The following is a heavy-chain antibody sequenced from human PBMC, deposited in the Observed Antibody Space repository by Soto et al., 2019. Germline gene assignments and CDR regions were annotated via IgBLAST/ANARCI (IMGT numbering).Heavy chain of an antibody. Sequence: GGSLRLSCAASGFTFRLYSLNWVRQAPGKGLEWVSSISSSSSYIYYAASVKGRFTISRDNAKNSLYLQMNSLRAEDTAVYYGARAFSGYDAFDIWGQGTMVTVSS. CDR1: GFTFRLYS. J-gene: IGHJ3*02. CDR2: ISSSSSYI. V-gene: IGHV3-21*01. D-gene: IGHD5-12*01. CDR3: ARAFSGYDAFDI.